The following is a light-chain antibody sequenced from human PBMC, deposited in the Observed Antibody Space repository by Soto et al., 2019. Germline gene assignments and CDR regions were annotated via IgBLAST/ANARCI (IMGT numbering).Light chain of an antibody. J-gene: IGKJ1*01. CDR1: QSVSSS. V-gene: IGKV3-11*01. CDR3: QQRSNWPRGT. CDR2: DAS. Sequence: EIVLTQSPATLSLSPGERATLSCRASQSVSSSLAWYQQKPGQAPRLLIFDASNRATGIPARFSGSGSGTNFTLTISSLEPEDFAVYYCQQRSNWPRGTFGQGTKVDIK.